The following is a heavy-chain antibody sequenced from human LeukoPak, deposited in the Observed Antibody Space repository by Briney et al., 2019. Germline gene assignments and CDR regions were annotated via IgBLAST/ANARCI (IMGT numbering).Heavy chain of an antibody. Sequence: GGSLRLSCAASGFTFSSYGMHWVRQAPGKGLEWVAFIRYDGSNKYYADSVKGRFTISRDNSKNTLYLQMNSLRAEDTAVYYCAKLPDIVVVPAAIPRLYNSFDPWGQGTLVTVSS. J-gene: IGHJ5*02. CDR2: IRYDGSNK. CDR3: AKLPDIVVVPAAIPRLYNSFDP. V-gene: IGHV3-30*02. D-gene: IGHD2-2*02. CDR1: GFTFSSYG.